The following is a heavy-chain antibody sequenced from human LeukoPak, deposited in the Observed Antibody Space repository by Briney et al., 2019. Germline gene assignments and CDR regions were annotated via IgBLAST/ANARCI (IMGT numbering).Heavy chain of an antibody. CDR2: IYYSGST. D-gene: IGHD3-22*01. J-gene: IGHJ3*02. CDR1: GGSLSTYY. V-gene: IGHV4-59*01. CDR3: AREYNYYDSSGWDAFEI. Sequence: PSETLSLTCTVSGGSLSTYYWNWIRQPPGKGLEWIGYIYYSGSTNYNPSLTGRVTISVDTSKNQFSLKLSSVTAADTAVYYCAREYNYYDSSGWDAFEIWGQGTMVTVSS.